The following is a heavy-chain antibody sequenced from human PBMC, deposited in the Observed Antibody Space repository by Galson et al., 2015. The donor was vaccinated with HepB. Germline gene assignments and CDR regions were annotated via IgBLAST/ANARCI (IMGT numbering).Heavy chain of an antibody. V-gene: IGHV1-18*01. Sequence: SVKVSCKASGYTFISYGITWVRQAPGQGLEYMGWISAYNGDTNYAQKFQGRVTMTTDTSTSTAYMEVRSLRSDDTAVYYCARVGGTPGPRYCSSSSCYTFDYWGQGTLFTVSS. CDR1: GYTFISYG. D-gene: IGHD2-2*02. J-gene: IGHJ4*02. CDR3: ARVGGTPGPRYCSSSSCYTFDY. CDR2: ISAYNGDT.